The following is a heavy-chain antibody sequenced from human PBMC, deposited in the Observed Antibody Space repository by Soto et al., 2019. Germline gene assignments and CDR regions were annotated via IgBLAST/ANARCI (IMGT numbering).Heavy chain of an antibody. J-gene: IGHJ4*02. Sequence: APVKGSCKGSGYKITSYGMRWGRKAPGQRLEWMGWINAGNGNTKYSQKFQGRVTITRDTSASTAYMELSSLRSEDTAVYYCARGLNGYLHYFDYWGQGTPVTVSS. CDR3: ARGLNGYLHYFDY. D-gene: IGHD5-18*01. CDR2: INAGNGNT. CDR1: GYKITSYG. V-gene: IGHV1-3*01.